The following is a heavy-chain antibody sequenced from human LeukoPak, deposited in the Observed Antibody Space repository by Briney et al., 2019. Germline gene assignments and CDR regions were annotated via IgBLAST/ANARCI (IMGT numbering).Heavy chain of an antibody. Sequence: GASVKVSCKASGYTFTGYYMHWVRQAPGQGLEWMGWINPNSGGTNYAQKFQGWVTMTRDTSISTAYMELSRLRSDDTAVYYCARVSAAAGPYHFDYWGQGTLVTVSS. CDR1: GYTFTGYY. CDR3: ARVSAAAGPYHFDY. V-gene: IGHV1-2*04. CDR2: INPNSGGT. D-gene: IGHD6-13*01. J-gene: IGHJ4*02.